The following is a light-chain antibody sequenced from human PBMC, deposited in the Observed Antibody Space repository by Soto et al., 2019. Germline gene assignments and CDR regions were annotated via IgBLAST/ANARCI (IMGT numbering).Light chain of an antibody. V-gene: IGKV3-15*01. Sequence: EIVMTQSPATLSVSPGERATLSCRASQSVSSNLAWYQQKPGQAPRLLIYGASTRATGIPARFSGSGSGTEFTLTISSLQSEDFAVYYCQHYSKDNTGTFGQGTRLDI. CDR3: QHYSKDNTGT. J-gene: IGKJ1*01. CDR1: QSVSSN. CDR2: GAS.